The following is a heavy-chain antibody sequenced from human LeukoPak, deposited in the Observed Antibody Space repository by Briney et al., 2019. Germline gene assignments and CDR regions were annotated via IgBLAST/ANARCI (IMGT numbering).Heavy chain of an antibody. Sequence: SQTLSLTCTVSGGSISRGGYYWSWIRQPAGKGLEWIGRIYTSGSTNYNPSLKSRVTISVDTSKNQFSLKLSSVTAADTAVYYCARDLIGWGVESDYWGQGTLVTVSS. CDR3: ARDLIGWGVESDY. CDR1: GGSISRGGYY. D-gene: IGHD3-10*01. CDR2: IYTSGST. J-gene: IGHJ4*02. V-gene: IGHV4-61*02.